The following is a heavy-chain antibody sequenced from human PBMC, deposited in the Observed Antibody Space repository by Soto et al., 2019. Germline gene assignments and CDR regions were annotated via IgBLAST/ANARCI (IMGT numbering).Heavy chain of an antibody. Sequence: GGSLRLSCAASGFTFSSYDMHWVHQATGKGLEWVSAIGTAGDTYYPGSVKGRFTISRENAKNSLYLQMNSLRAEDTAVYYCARVKAAAVHDYYYYGMDVWGQGTTVTVSS. CDR1: GFTFSSYD. J-gene: IGHJ6*02. D-gene: IGHD6-13*01. CDR3: ARVKAAAVHDYYYYGMDV. V-gene: IGHV3-13*01. CDR2: IGTAGDT.